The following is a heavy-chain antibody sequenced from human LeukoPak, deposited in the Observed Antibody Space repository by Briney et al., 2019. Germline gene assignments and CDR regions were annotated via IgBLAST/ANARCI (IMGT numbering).Heavy chain of an antibody. J-gene: IGHJ4*02. CDR3: STDSGGEILSYDW. CDR1: GFTFSNAW. D-gene: IGHD1-26*01. V-gene: IGHV3-15*01. Sequence: GGSLRLSCAASGFTFSNAWMSWVRQAPGKGLEWVGRIKSKTDRGTTDYAAPVKGRFTISRDDSKNTLYLQMNSLKTEDTAVYYCSTDSGGEILSYDWWGRGTLVTVSS. CDR2: IKSKTDRGTT.